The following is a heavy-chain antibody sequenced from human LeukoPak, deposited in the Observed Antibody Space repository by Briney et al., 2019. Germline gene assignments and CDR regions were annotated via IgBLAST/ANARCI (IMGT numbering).Heavy chain of an antibody. CDR3: ARDGQTMVTDYGMDV. CDR2: ISSSSSYI. CDR1: GFTFSSYA. Sequence: PGGSLRLSCAASGFTFSSYAMNWVRQAPGKGLEWVSSISSSSSYIYYADSVKGRFTISRDNAKNSLYLQMNSLRAEDTAVYYCARDGQTMVTDYGMDVWGQGTTVTVSS. D-gene: IGHD5-18*01. V-gene: IGHV3-21*01. J-gene: IGHJ6*02.